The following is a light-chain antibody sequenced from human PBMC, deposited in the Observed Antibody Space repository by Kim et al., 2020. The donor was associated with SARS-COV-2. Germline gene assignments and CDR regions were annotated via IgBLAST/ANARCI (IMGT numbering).Light chain of an antibody. CDR2: GNS. Sequence: QSVPISCTGGSSNIGAGYDVHWYQQLPGTAPKVLIYGNSNRPSGVPDRFSGSKSGTSASLAITGLQAEDEADYYCQSYDSSLSGYVFGTGTKVTVL. V-gene: IGLV1-40*01. J-gene: IGLJ1*01. CDR3: QSYDSSLSGYV. CDR1: SSNIGAGYD.